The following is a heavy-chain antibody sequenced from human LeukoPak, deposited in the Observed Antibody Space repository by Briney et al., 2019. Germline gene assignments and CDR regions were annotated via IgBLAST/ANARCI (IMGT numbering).Heavy chain of an antibody. CDR2: IYYSGST. D-gene: IGHD1-1*01. J-gene: IGHJ4*02. Sequence: PSETLSLTCTASGGSISSYYWSWIRQPPGKGLEWIGYIYYSGSTNYNPSLKSRVTISVDTSKNQFSLKLSSVTAADTAVYYCARGAKKTTTYFDYWGQGTLVTVSS. CDR1: GGSISSYY. CDR3: ARGAKKTTTYFDY. V-gene: IGHV4-59*01.